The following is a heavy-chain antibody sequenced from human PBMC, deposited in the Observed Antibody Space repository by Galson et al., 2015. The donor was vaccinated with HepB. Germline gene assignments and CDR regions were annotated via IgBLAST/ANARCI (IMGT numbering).Heavy chain of an antibody. Sequence: SLRLSCAASGLTFNTYAMHWVRQAPGKGLEWVAVISYDGSDKYYTDSVKGRFTISRDNSRNTVYVQMNSLREEDTAVYYCVKDFQTRAPGGRLQDWGQGTLVTVSS. CDR2: ISYDGSDK. D-gene: IGHD3-10*01. CDR1: GLTFNTYA. CDR3: VKDFQTRAPGGRLQD. V-gene: IGHV3-30*18. J-gene: IGHJ1*01.